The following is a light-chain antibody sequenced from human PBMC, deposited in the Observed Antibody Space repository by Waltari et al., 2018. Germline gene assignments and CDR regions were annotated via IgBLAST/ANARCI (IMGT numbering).Light chain of an antibody. CDR3: QQYKSYSS. Sequence: DIQMTQSPSALAASVGDRVTISCRASQSVSDWLAWYQQQPGKAPRLLIYKASTLESGVPSRFSGSGSGSEFTLTISRLQPDDFATYYCQQYKSYSSFGQGTKLEIK. J-gene: IGKJ2*01. CDR1: QSVSDW. V-gene: IGKV1-5*03. CDR2: KAS.